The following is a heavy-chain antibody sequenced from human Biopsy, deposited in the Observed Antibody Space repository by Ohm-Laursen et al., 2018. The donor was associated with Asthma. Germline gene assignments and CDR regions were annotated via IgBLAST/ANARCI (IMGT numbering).Heavy chain of an antibody. CDR1: YGSITSGGYY. Sequence: SDTLSLTCTVSYGSITSGGYYWTWIRQHPGKGLEWIGFIYYSGSTYYNPYLISRVSISIDTSKNQFSLKLSSETAADTAVFYCARAQDYYDSRGYYRSFDYWGQGTLVTVSS. D-gene: IGHD3-22*01. CDR2: IYYSGST. CDR3: ARAQDYYDSRGYYRSFDY. V-gene: IGHV4-31*03. J-gene: IGHJ4*02.